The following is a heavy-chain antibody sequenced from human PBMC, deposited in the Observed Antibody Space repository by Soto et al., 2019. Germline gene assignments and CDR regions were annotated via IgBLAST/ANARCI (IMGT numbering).Heavy chain of an antibody. CDR3: AWMASPHDDDSSVRDY. J-gene: IGHJ4*02. CDR1: GGSISRSSYY. Sequence: SETLSLTCSVSGGSISRSSYYWGWVRQPTGKGLEWIGSMHYSGKSDFNPSLQSRVTISVDTSKNQFSLKLSSVTAADTAVYYCAWMASPHDDDSSVRDYWGQGTLVTVSS. CDR2: MHYSGKS. D-gene: IGHD3-22*01. V-gene: IGHV4-39*07.